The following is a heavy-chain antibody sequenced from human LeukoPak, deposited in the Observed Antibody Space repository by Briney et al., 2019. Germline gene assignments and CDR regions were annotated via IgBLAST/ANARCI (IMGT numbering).Heavy chain of an antibody. J-gene: IGHJ4*02. V-gene: IGHV3-74*01. Sequence: PGGSLRLSCAASGFTFSSYWMHWVRQGPGKGRVWVSRIKSDGSATSYADSVKGRFTISRDNAKNTLYLQMNSLGAEDTAVYYCARGVDYDTSGPDHWGQGTLVTVSS. D-gene: IGHD3-22*01. CDR3: ARGVDYDTSGPDH. CDR1: GFTFSSYW. CDR2: IKSDGSAT.